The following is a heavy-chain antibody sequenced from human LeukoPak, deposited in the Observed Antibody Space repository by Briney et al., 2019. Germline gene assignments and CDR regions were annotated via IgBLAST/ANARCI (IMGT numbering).Heavy chain of an antibody. D-gene: IGHD5-18*01. J-gene: IGHJ2*01. CDR3: ARRRGYSYGYTVRGWYFDL. V-gene: IGHV4-34*01. CDR2: INHSGST. Sequence: SETLSLTCAVYGGSFSGYYWSWIRQPPGKGLEWSGEINHSGSTNYNPSLKSRVTISVDTSKNQFSLKLSSVTAADTAVYYCARRRGYSYGYTVRGWYFDLWGRGTLVTVSS. CDR1: GGSFSGYY.